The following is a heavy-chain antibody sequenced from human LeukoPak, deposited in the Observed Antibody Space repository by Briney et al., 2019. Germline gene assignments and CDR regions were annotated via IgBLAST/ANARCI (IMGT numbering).Heavy chain of an antibody. CDR2: INAGNGNT. J-gene: IGHJ4*02. Sequence: ASVKVSCKASGYTFTSYAMHWVRQAPGQRLEWMGWINAGNGNTRYSQKFQGRVTITRDTSASTAYMELSSLRSEDTAVYYCARGGIQLWLYYFDYWGQGTLVTVSS. V-gene: IGHV1-3*01. CDR3: ARGGIQLWLYYFDY. D-gene: IGHD5-18*01. CDR1: GYTFTSYA.